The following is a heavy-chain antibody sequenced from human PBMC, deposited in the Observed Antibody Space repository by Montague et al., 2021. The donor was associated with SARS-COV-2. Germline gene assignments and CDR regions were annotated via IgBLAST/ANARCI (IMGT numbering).Heavy chain of an antibody. CDR1: GGSISTYY. CDR2: IYYSGST. CDR3: ARHGPFVVVTAIHDTFDI. V-gene: IGHV4-59*08. D-gene: IGHD2-21*02. Sequence: SETLSLTCTVSGGSISTYYWSWIRQPPGKGLEWIGYIYYSGSTNYKPSLKSRVTISVDTSKNQFSLKLSSVTTADTAVYYCARHGPFVVVTAIHDTFDIWGHGTMVTVSS. J-gene: IGHJ3*02.